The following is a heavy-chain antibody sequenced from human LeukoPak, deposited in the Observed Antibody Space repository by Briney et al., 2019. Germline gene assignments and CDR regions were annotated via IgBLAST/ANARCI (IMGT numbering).Heavy chain of an antibody. D-gene: IGHD2-21*02. CDR2: IHSSGSI. CDR1: GGSISIFY. Sequence: PSETLTLTCTVSGGSISIFYWSWIRQPAGKGLDWIGRIHSSGSINHNPSLKSRVTLSVDTSKNQFSLKLSSVTAADTAVYYCARSIIVVVAAGALDIWGQGTMVTVSS. CDR3: ARSIIVVVAAGALDI. J-gene: IGHJ3*02. V-gene: IGHV4-4*07.